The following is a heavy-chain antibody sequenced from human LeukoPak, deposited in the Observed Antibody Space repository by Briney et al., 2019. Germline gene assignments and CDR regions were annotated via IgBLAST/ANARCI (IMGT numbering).Heavy chain of an antibody. D-gene: IGHD2-8*01. CDR2: INHSGST. J-gene: IGHJ5*02. CDR3: AIARAGGMVYAIGYNWFGP. CDR1: GGSFSGYY. Sequence: PSETLSLTCAVYGGSFSGYYWSWIRQPPGKGLEWIGEINHSGSTNYNPSLKSRVTISVDTSKNQFSLKLSSVTAADTAVYYCAIARAGGMVYAIGYNWFGPWGQGTLVTVSS. V-gene: IGHV4-34*01.